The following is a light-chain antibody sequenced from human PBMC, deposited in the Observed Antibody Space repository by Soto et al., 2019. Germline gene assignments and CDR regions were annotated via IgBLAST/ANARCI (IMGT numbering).Light chain of an antibody. V-gene: IGKV3-15*01. J-gene: IGKJ4*01. CDR2: DAS. CDR3: QQYYKWRLN. CDR1: QSVFNN. Sequence: EIVMTQSPATLSVSPGERATLSCWASQSVFNNLAWYQQKPGQAPRLLIYDASTRATGIPATMSGSGSGTEFTLTISSLESQDFAVYYCQQYYKWRLNCGGGTKVDIK.